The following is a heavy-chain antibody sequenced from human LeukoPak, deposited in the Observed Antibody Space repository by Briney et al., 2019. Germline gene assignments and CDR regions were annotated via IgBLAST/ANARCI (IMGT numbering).Heavy chain of an antibody. CDR1: GFTFSSYA. CDR3: AKGIVPAQTPTSAFDY. J-gene: IGHJ4*02. D-gene: IGHD2-2*01. V-gene: IGHV3-23*01. CDR2: ISGSGGTT. Sequence: GGSLRLSCAASGFTFSSYAMSWVRQAPGKGLEWVSAISGSGGTTYYADSVKGRFTISRDNSKNTLYLQMNSLRAEDTAVYYCAKGIVPAQTPTSAFDYWGQGTLVTVSS.